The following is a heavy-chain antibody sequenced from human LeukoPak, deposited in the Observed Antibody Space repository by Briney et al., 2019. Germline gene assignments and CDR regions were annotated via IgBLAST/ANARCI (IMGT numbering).Heavy chain of an antibody. V-gene: IGHV3-48*01. J-gene: IGHJ4*02. Sequence: GGSLRLSCAASGFTFSSYGMHWVRQAPGKGLEWVSYISSSSSTIYYADSVKGRFTISRDNAKNSLYLQMNSLRAEDTAVYYCAKVEGVAVAAWGQGTLVTVSS. D-gene: IGHD6-19*01. CDR3: AKVEGVAVAA. CDR2: ISSSSSTI. CDR1: GFTFSSYG.